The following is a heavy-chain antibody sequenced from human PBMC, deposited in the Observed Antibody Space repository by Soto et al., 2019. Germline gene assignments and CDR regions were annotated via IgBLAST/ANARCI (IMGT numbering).Heavy chain of an antibody. J-gene: IGHJ4*02. Sequence: QVQLQESGPGLVRPSETLSLTCTVSSDSISSYYWIWIRQSPGKGLEWIGYTDYSGNTNYTPSLTSRVHITGHTSKNLLSLGRSSVPAAHTPVYYGARAVVPPLYPLEYGGQGTLSTVSS. V-gene: IGHV4-59*08. CDR3: ARAVVPPLYPLEY. D-gene: IGHD3-22*01. CDR2: TDYSGNT. CDR1: SDSISSYY.